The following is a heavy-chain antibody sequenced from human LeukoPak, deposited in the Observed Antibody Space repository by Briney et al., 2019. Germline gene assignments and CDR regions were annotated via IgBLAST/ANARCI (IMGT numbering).Heavy chain of an antibody. CDR1: GGTFSSYA. CDR3: ARDQRGYAPNWFDP. J-gene: IGHJ5*02. D-gene: IGHD5-12*01. Sequence: EASVKVSCKASGGTFSSYAISWVRQAPGQGLEWMGGIIPIFGTANYAQKFQGRVTITADESTSTAYMELSSLRSEDTAVYYCARDQRGYAPNWFDPSGQGTLVTGSS. V-gene: IGHV1-69*13. CDR2: IIPIFGTA.